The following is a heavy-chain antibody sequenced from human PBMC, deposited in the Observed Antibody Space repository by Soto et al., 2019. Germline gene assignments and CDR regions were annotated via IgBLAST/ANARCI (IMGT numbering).Heavy chain of an antibody. V-gene: IGHV3-74*01. CDR2: INSVGSST. CDR3: ARELPYPIPPYYYYYGMDV. Sequence: PGGSLRLSCAASGFTFSSYWMHWVRPAPGKGLVWVSRINSVGSSTSYADSVKGRFTISRDNAKNTLYLQMNSLRAEDTAVYYCARELPYPIPPYYYYYGMDVWGQGTTVTVSS. CDR1: GFTFSSYW. J-gene: IGHJ6*02. D-gene: IGHD2-2*02.